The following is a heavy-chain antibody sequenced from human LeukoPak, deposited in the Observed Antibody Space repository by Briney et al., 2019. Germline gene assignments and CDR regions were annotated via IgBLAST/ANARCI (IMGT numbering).Heavy chain of an antibody. D-gene: IGHD3-10*01. CDR1: GGSISSHY. CDR3: ARSLYGSGSTPPYY. CDR2: IYYSGST. J-gene: IGHJ4*02. V-gene: IGHV4-59*11. Sequence: SETLSLTCTVSGGSISSHYWSWIRQPPGKGLEWIGYIYYSGSTNYNPSLKSRVTISVDTSKNQFSLKLSSVTAADTAVYYCARSLYGSGSTPPYYSGQGTLVTVSS.